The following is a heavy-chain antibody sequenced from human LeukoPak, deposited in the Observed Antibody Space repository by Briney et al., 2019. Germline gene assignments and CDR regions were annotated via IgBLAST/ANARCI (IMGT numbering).Heavy chain of an antibody. CDR1: GVSISSYY. CDR3: ARQQTTVTTNDAFDI. Sequence: SETLSLTCTVSGVSISSYYWNWIRQPPGKGLEWIGHIYCSGSANYNPSLKSRVTISVDTSKNQFSLKLSSVTAADTAAYYCARQQTTVTTNDAFDIWGQGTMVTVSS. V-gene: IGHV4-59*08. J-gene: IGHJ3*02. D-gene: IGHD4-17*01. CDR2: IYCSGSA.